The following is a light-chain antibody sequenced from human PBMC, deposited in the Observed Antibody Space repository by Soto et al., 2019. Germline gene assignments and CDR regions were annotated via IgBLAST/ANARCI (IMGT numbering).Light chain of an antibody. CDR2: KAS. CDR1: LSISSR. CDR3: QQYNSYPWT. Sequence: DIQMTQSPSTLSASVGDRVTITCRASLSISSRLAWYQQKPGKAPKLLIYKASSLESGVPSRFSGSGSGTEFTLTISSLQPDDFATYYCQQYNSYPWTFGQGTKVEIK. J-gene: IGKJ1*01. V-gene: IGKV1-5*03.